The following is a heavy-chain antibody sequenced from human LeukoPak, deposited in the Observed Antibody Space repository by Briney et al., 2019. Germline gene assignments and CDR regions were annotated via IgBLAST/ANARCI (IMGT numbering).Heavy chain of an antibody. Sequence: PGGSLRLSCAASGFTFSSYEMNWVRQAPGKGLEWVSYISTSGRNIYYADSVKGRFTISRDNAKNSMYLQMNSLRAEDTGVYYCASPPTVTTFDSWGQGTLVTVSS. D-gene: IGHD4-11*01. J-gene: IGHJ4*02. CDR3: ASPPTVTTFDS. CDR2: ISTSGRNI. CDR1: GFTFSSYE. V-gene: IGHV3-48*03.